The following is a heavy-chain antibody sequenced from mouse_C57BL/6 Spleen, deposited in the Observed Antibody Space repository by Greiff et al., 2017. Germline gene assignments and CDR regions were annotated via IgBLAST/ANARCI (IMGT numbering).Heavy chain of an antibody. D-gene: IGHD2-4*01. CDR2: IYPGNSDT. Sequence: VQLQQSGTVLARPGASVKMSCKTSGYTFTSYWMHWVKQRPGQGLEWIGAIYPGNSDTSYNQKFKGKAKLTAVTSASTAYMELSSLTSEDSAVYYWTRWKFYDYDGYGYFDVWGTGTTVTVSS. V-gene: IGHV1-5*01. CDR1: GYTFTSYW. J-gene: IGHJ1*03. CDR3: TRWKFYDYDGYGYFDV.